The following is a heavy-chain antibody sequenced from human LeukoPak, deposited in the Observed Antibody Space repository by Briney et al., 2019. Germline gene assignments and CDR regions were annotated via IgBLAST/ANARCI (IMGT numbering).Heavy chain of an antibody. CDR3: SRDRSGSYY. J-gene: IGHJ4*02. CDR1: GFTFSGYA. V-gene: IGHV3-23*01. CDR2: ISDSDDTT. D-gene: IGHD1-26*01. Sequence: PGGSLRLSCAASGFTFSGYAMTWARQAPGKGLEWVSTISDSDDTTFYAESVKGRFTISRDNSKNTLYLQMNSLRAEDTATYYCSRDRSGSYYWGQGILVAVSS.